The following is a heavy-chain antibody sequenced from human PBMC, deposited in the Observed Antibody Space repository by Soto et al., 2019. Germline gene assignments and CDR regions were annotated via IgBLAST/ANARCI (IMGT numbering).Heavy chain of an antibody. Sequence: QAQLVESGGGVVQPGRSLRLSCAASGFAFSSYGMHRVRQAPGKGLEWVAVISYDGSLQHYADSVKGRFTISRDNSKNMVLLQMSSLRAEDTGVYYCVSDRGYGHASVPYSWRQGTLVSVSS. CDR3: VSDRGYGHASVPYS. CDR2: ISYDGSLQ. D-gene: IGHD5-18*01. CDR1: GFAFSSYG. V-gene: IGHV3-30*03. J-gene: IGHJ4*02.